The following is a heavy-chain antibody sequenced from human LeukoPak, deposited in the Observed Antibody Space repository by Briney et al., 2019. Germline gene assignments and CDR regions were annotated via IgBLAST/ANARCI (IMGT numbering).Heavy chain of an antibody. Sequence: SETLSLTCTVPGGSISSYYWSWIRQPPGKGLEWIGYIYYSGSTNYNPSLKSRVTISVDTSKNQFSLKLSSVTAADTAVYYCARSYIGYLDYWGQGTLVTVSS. CDR2: IYYSGST. V-gene: IGHV4-59*08. CDR1: GGSISSYY. D-gene: IGHD5-12*01. J-gene: IGHJ4*02. CDR3: ARSYIGYLDY.